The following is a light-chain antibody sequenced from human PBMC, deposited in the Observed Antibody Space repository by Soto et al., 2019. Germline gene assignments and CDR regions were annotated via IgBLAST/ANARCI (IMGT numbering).Light chain of an antibody. Sequence: QSALTQPISVSAYPGQSITISCTGTSSDVGGYNYVSWYQQHPGKGPKLMIYDVSNRPSGVSNRFSGSKSGNTASLTISGLQAEDEATYYCSSYTSISTLVVFGGGTKLTVL. CDR2: DVS. CDR3: SSYTSISTLVV. CDR1: SSDVGGYNY. V-gene: IGLV2-14*01. J-gene: IGLJ2*01.